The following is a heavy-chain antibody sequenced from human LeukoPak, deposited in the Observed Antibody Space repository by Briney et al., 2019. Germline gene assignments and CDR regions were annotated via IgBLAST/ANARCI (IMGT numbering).Heavy chain of an antibody. CDR1: GYSFTSYW. CDR2: IYPGDSDT. V-gene: IGHV5-51*01. J-gene: IGHJ3*02. Sequence: GESLKISCKGSGYSFTSYWIGWVRQMPGKGLEWMGIIYPGDSDTRYSPSFQGQVTISADKSISTAYLQWSSLKASDIAMYYCARPRGLEGNAFDIWGQGTMVTVSS. CDR3: ARPRGLEGNAFDI. D-gene: IGHD3-10*01.